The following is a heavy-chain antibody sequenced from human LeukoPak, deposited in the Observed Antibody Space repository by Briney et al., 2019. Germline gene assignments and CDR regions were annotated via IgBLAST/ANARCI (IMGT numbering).Heavy chain of an antibody. CDR1: GFTFSSYA. Sequence: GGSLRLSCSASGFTFSSYAMSWVRQAPGKGLEWVSSLRGNGGSTEYVDSVRGRFVISRDNSRNTLYLQMNSLRAEDTAVYYCAKSVTAAGTYAFDIWGQGTVVTVSS. D-gene: IGHD6-13*01. CDR3: AKSVTAAGTYAFDI. J-gene: IGHJ3*02. V-gene: IGHV3-23*01. CDR2: LRGNGGST.